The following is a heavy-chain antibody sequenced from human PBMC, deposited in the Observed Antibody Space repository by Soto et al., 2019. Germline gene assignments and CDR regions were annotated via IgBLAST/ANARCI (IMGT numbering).Heavy chain of an antibody. V-gene: IGHV3-48*02. J-gene: IGHJ6*02. Sequence: GGSLRLSWAASGFTFSSYSMNWGRQAPGKGLEWVSYISSSISTIYYADSVKGRFTISRDNAKNSLYLQMNSLRDEDTAVYYCAKTAGIAARPDYYYGMDVWGQGTTVTVSS. CDR2: ISSSISTI. D-gene: IGHD6-6*01. CDR1: GFTFSSYS. CDR3: AKTAGIAARPDYYYGMDV.